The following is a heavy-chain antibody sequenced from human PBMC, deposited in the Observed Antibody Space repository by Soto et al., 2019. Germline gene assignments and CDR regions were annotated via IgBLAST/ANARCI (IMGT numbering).Heavy chain of an antibody. V-gene: IGHV3-74*01. J-gene: IGHJ5*02. CDR2: INSDGSST. Sequence: EVQLVESGGNLIQPGGSLRLSCAASGFTFSSYWMHWVRQAPGKGLVWVSRINSDGSSTSYVDSVKGRFTISRDNAKNTLYLKMNSLSGEDTAVYYCARRGQEGPGLAHWGQGTLVTVSS. CDR1: GFTFSSYW. CDR3: ARRGQEGPGLAH.